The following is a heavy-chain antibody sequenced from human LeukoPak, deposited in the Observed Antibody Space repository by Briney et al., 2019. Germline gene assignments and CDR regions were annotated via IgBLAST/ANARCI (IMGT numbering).Heavy chain of an antibody. Sequence: GGSLRLSCAASGFTFSNYAMSWVRQAPGKGLEWVSAISGNGGSTYYADSVRGRFTISRDNSKNPLYLQMNRLTAEDTAVYYCAKMSPYGGNPAWGQGTLVTVSS. CDR2: ISGNGGST. J-gene: IGHJ4*02. CDR3: AKMSPYGGNPA. V-gene: IGHV3-23*01. D-gene: IGHD4-23*01. CDR1: GFTFSNYA.